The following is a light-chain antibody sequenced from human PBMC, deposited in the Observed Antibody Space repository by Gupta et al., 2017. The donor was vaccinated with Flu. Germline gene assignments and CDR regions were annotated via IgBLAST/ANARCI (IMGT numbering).Light chain of an antibody. J-gene: IGLJ1*01. CDR3: SSYAGSPNYV. V-gene: IGLV2-11*01. CDR1: SRDVGGYHY. CDR2: DVS. Sequence: QSALPHPRSVSVSPAQSVTIPCTGTSRDVGGYHYVSWYQQPPGKAPKLMIYDVSKRPSGVTDRFSGSKSGNTASLTISGLQAEDEADYYCSSYAGSPNYVFGTGTKVTVL.